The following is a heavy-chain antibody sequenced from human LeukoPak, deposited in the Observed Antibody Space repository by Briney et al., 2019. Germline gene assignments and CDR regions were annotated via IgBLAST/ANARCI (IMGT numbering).Heavy chain of an antibody. J-gene: IGHJ4*02. CDR2: ISGSGGST. V-gene: IGHV3-23*01. Sequence: GGSLRLSCAASGFTFSSYAMSWVRQAPGKGLEWVSAISGSGGSTYYADAVKGRFTISSDNSKNTLYLQINSLRAEATAVYYCAKAGSPVNGLWGQGTLVTVSS. CDR3: AKAGSPVNGL. CDR1: GFTFSSYA.